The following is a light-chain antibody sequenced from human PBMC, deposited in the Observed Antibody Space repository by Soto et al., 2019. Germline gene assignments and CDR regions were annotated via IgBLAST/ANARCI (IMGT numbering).Light chain of an antibody. V-gene: IGLV2-14*01. CDR1: SSDVGGYYY. CDR3: SSYTSSNTFYV. Sequence: QCALTQPASVSGSPGQSITISCTGTSSDVGGYYYVSWYQHHPGKAPKLMIYQVSNRPSGVSNRFSGSKSGNTASLTISGLQAEDEADYYCSSYTSSNTFYVFGTGTKVTVL. J-gene: IGLJ1*01. CDR2: QVS.